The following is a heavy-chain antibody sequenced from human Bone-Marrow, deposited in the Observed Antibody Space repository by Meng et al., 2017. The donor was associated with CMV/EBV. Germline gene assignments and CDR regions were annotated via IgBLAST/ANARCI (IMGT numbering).Heavy chain of an antibody. CDR1: GFTFSSYA. Sequence: GESLKISCAASGFTFSSYAMSWVRQAPGKGLEWVSAISGSGGSTYYADSVKGRFTISRDNSKNTLYLQMNSLRAEDTAVYYCAKLEYSSSWYLDYRGQGTLVTVSS. J-gene: IGHJ4*02. V-gene: IGHV3-23*01. CDR3: AKLEYSSSWYLDY. CDR2: ISGSGGST. D-gene: IGHD6-13*01.